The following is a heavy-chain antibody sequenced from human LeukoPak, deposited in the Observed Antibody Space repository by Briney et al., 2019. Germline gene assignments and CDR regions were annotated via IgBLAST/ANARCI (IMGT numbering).Heavy chain of an antibody. CDR3: ARTQMKNEVAASDY. CDR2: INHSGST. CDR1: GGSFSGYY. V-gene: IGHV4-34*01. J-gene: IGHJ4*02. D-gene: IGHD6-19*01. Sequence: PSETLSLTCAVYGGSFSGYYWSWIRQPPGKGLEWIGEINHSGSTNYNPSLKSRVTISVDTSKNQFSLKLSSVTAADTAVYYCARTQMKNEVAASDYWGQGTLVTVSS.